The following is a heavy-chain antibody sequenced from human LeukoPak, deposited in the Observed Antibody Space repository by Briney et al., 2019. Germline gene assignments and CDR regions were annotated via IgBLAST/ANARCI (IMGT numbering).Heavy chain of an antibody. CDR3: PSVSTLSFARLWLGP. D-gene: IGHD6-6*01. V-gene: IGHV5-51*01. Sequence: GESLKISCTGSGYPFTDYWIVWVRQMRGKGLDYMGIIYPGDSSTRYRPSFQGQDTISHDKYIPTAYVQWTSLKAWDTATYYCPSVSTLSFARLWLGPWDQGTDLPVSS. CDR1: GYPFTDYW. CDR2: IYPGDSST. J-gene: IGHJ5*02.